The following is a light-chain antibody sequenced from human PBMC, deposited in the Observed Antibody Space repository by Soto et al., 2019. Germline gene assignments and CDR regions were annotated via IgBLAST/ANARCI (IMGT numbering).Light chain of an antibody. Sequence: SALTQPASVSGSPGQSITISCTGTSSDVGGYNYVSWYQQHPGKAPKLMIYDVSNRPSGVSNRFSGSKSGNTASLTISGLQAEDEADYYCSSYRSSSTLHVVFGGGTKLTVL. CDR2: DVS. CDR1: SSDVGGYNY. J-gene: IGLJ2*01. V-gene: IGLV2-14*01. CDR3: SSYRSSSTLHVV.